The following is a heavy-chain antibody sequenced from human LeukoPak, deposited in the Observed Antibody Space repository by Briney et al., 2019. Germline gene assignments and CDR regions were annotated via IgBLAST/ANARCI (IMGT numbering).Heavy chain of an antibody. Sequence: SETLSLTCTVSGGSMRSYYWSWIRQPAGKGLEWIGRIYSTGRVNYNPSLKSRVTMLLDTSKNHISLKLTSVTAADTAMYYCAKSGGYGLIDYWGQGTLVTVSS. CDR2: IYSTGRV. D-gene: IGHD1-26*01. CDR3: AKSGGYGLIDY. V-gene: IGHV4-4*07. J-gene: IGHJ4*02. CDR1: GGSMRSYY.